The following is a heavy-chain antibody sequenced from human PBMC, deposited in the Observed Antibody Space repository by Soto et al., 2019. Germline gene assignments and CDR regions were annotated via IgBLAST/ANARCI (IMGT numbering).Heavy chain of an antibody. Sequence: GASVKVSCKASGGTFSSYAISWVRQGPGQGLEWTGGTIPIFGTANYAQKFQGRVTITADKSTSTASMELSSLRSADTAVYYCASATMTGAFDLWGQGTMVTVSS. V-gene: IGHV1-69*06. D-gene: IGHD3-22*01. CDR1: GGTFSSYA. CDR3: ASATMTGAFDL. CDR2: TIPIFGTA. J-gene: IGHJ3*01.